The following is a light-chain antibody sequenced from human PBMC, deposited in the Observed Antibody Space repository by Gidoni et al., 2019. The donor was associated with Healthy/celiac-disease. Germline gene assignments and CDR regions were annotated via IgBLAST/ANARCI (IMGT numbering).Light chain of an antibody. Sequence: SYELTQPPSVSVSPGQTASITCAGDNWGDKCACWYQQTPGQSPVLVINQDSKRPSGIPERFSGSNSGNTATLTISGTQAMDEADYYCQAWDSSTAHVVFGGGTKLTVL. CDR3: QAWDSSTAHVV. CDR2: QDS. CDR1: NWGDKC. V-gene: IGLV3-1*01. J-gene: IGLJ2*01.